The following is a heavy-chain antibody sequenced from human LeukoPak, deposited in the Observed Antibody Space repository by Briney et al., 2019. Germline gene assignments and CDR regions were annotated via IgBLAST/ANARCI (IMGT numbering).Heavy chain of an antibody. D-gene: IGHD2-8*02. V-gene: IGHV3-30*02. Sequence: GSLRLSCAASGFTFSSFGMHWVRQAPGEGLEWVAYIGYTGTDTYYADSVKGRFTISRDNSKNTVHLQVNSLRAADTALYSCARDLTERKYYIAYWGQGTLVTVSS. J-gene: IGHJ4*02. CDR3: ARDLTERKYYIAY. CDR2: IGYTGTDT. CDR1: GFTFSSFG.